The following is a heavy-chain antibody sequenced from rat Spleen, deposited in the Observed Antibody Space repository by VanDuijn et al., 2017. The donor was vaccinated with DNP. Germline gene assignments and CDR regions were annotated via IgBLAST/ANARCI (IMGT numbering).Heavy chain of an antibody. V-gene: IGHV5-25*01. CDR2: ISTGGGNT. Sequence: EVQLVESGGGPVXPGRSLKLSCVASGFXFSNYYMAWVRQAPTKGLEWVASISTGGGNTYYRDSVKGRFTISRDNAKSTLYLQIDSLRSEDTATYYCTIAYNSGFVYWGQGTLVTVSS. CDR1: GFXFSNYY. CDR3: TIAYNSGFVY. J-gene: IGHJ3*01. D-gene: IGHD4-3*01.